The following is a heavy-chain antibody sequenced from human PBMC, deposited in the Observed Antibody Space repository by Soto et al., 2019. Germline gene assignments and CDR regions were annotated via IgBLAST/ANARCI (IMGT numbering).Heavy chain of an antibody. Sequence: EVQLVESGGGLVQPGGSLRLSCAASGFTFSSYDMHWVRQATGKGLEWVSAIGTAGDTYYPGSVKGRFTISREHAKNYLYLQMNSPRAEDTAVYSCARWMGGAGGSRSYRGGMDVWGQGTTVTVSS. CDR2: IGTAGDT. J-gene: IGHJ6*02. D-gene: IGHD3-10*01. CDR1: GFTFSSYD. CDR3: ARWMGGAGGSRSYRGGMDV. V-gene: IGHV3-13*01.